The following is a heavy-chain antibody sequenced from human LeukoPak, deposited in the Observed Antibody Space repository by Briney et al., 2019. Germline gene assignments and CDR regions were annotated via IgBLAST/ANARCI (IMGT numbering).Heavy chain of an antibody. CDR3: ARGSTYYDSSGQVPFDY. D-gene: IGHD3-22*01. V-gene: IGHV3-48*01. CDR2: ISSSSSTI. Sequence: GGSLRLPCAASGFTFSSYWMNWVRQAPGKGLEWVSYISSSSSTIYYADSVKGRFTISRDNAKNSLYLQMNSLRAEDTAVYYCARGSTYYDSSGQVPFDYWGQGTLVTVSS. J-gene: IGHJ4*02. CDR1: GFTFSSYW.